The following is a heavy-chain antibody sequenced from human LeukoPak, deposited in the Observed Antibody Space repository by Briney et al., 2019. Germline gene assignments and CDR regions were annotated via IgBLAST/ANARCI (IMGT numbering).Heavy chain of an antibody. CDR2: IYYSGST. V-gene: IGHV4-31*03. Sequence: SETLSLTCTVSGGSISSGGYYWRWIRQHPGKGLEWIGYIYYSGSTYYNPSLKSRVTISVDTSKNQFSLKLSSVTAADTAVYYCARSRTGSWWGPWGQGTLVTVSS. J-gene: IGHJ5*02. D-gene: IGHD2-15*01. CDR3: ARSRTGSWWGP. CDR1: GGSISSGGYY.